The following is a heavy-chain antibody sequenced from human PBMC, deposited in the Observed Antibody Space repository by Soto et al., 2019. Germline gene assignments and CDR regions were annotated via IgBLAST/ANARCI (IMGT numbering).Heavy chain of an antibody. CDR3: ASLTSWSQEYYYGMDV. CDR1: GFTFGDFG. D-gene: IGHD2-2*01. V-gene: IGHV3-49*03. J-gene: IGHJ6*02. CDR2: IRSKGYGGTT. Sequence: QPGGSLRLSCTGSGFTFGDFGMSWFRQAPGKGLEWLSFIRSKGYGGTTESAASVRGRFITSRDDSKSIAYLQMNSMKTEDTAVYYCASLTSWSQEYYYGMDVWGQGTTVTVS.